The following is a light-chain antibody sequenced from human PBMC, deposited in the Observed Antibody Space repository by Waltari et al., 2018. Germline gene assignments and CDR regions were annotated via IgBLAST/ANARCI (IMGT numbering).Light chain of an antibody. Sequence: SSELTQDPAVSVALGQTVRITCQGDSLRRYYASWYQQKPGQAPVLVIYGKNNRPSGIPDRFSGSSSGNTASLTITGAQAEDEADYYCNSRDSSGNPSYVFGTGTKVTVL. CDR3: NSRDSSGNPSYV. J-gene: IGLJ1*01. V-gene: IGLV3-19*01. CDR2: GKN. CDR1: SLRRYY.